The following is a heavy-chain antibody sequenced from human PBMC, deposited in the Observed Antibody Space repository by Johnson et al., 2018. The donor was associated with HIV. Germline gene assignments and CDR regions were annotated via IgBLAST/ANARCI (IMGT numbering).Heavy chain of an antibody. CDR3: ARVRIIYSSSSHAFDI. CDR2: IYSGGST. J-gene: IGHJ3*02. D-gene: IGHD6-6*01. V-gene: IGHV3-66*02. CDR1: GFTFTSYA. Sequence: VQLVESGGGLVQPGGSLRLSCAASGFTFTSYAMSWVRQPPGKGLEWVSVIYSGGSTYYADSVKGRFTISRDNSKNTLYLQMSSLRVEDTAVYCCARVRIIYSSSSHAFDIWGQGTMVTVSS.